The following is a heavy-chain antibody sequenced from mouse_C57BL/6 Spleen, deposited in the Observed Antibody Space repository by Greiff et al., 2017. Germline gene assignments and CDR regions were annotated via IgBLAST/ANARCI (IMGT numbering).Heavy chain of an antibody. D-gene: IGHD1-1*01. J-gene: IGHJ4*01. Sequence: EVQLQQSGAELVKPGASVKLSCTASGFNIKDYYMHWVKQRTEQGLEWIGRIDPEDGETKYAPKFQGKATITADTSSNTAYLQLSSLTSEYTAVYYYASSTLVPTGAMDYWGQGTSVTVSS. CDR3: ASSTLVPTGAMDY. CDR1: GFNIKDYY. CDR2: IDPEDGET. V-gene: IGHV14-2*01.